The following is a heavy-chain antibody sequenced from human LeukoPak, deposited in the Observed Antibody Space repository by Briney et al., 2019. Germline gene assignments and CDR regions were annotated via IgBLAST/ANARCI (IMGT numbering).Heavy chain of an antibody. J-gene: IGHJ4*02. D-gene: IGHD3-10*01. CDR1: GFTFSSYA. V-gene: IGHV3-23*01. CDR3: AKDHSGITMVRGVSAY. Sequence: GGSLRLSCAASGFTFSSYAMSWVRQAPGKGLEWVSAISGSGGSTYYADSVKGQFTISRDNSKNTLYLQMNSLRAEDTAVYYCAKDHSGITMVRGVSAYWGQGTLVTVSS. CDR2: ISGSGGST.